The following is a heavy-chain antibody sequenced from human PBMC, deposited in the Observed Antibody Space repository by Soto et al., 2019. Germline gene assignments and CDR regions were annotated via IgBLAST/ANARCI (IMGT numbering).Heavy chain of an antibody. CDR1: GFTFSISH. D-gene: IGHD3-10*01. Sequence: GGSLRLSCAASGFTFSISHMHWVRQATGKGLEWVSAIGSVGDTYYADSVKGRFTISRENAKNSGHLQMNSLTAGDTDVYSCARVITDSASGSHYSDYWAQGT. J-gene: IGHJ4*02. CDR3: ARVITDSASGSHYSDY. V-gene: IGHV3-13*01. CDR2: IGSVGDT.